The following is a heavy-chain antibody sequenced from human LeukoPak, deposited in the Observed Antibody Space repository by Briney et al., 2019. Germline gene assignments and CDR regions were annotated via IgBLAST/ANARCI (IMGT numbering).Heavy chain of an antibody. V-gene: IGHV3-7*01. Sequence: GGSLRLSCAASGFTFSSYAMHWVRQAPGKGLEWVANIKQDGSEKYYVDSVKGRFTISRDNAKNSLYLQMNSLRAEDTAVYYCARARGDFWSGYYDYWGQGTLVTVSS. CDR2: IKQDGSEK. CDR1: GFTFSSYA. CDR3: ARARGDFWSGYYDY. D-gene: IGHD3-3*01. J-gene: IGHJ4*02.